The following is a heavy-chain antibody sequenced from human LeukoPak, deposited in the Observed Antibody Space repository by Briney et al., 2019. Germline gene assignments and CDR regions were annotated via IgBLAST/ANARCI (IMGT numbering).Heavy chain of an antibody. Sequence: GGSLRLSCAASGFTFSSYSMNWVCQAPGKGLEWVSYISSSSSTTYYADSVKGRFTISRDNPKNSLYLQMNRLRAADTAVYFCARGRVITMVRGVLVYWGEGNLVTV. CDR2: ISSSSSTT. CDR3: ARGRVITMVRGVLVY. V-gene: IGHV3-48*01. CDR1: GFTFSSYS. D-gene: IGHD3-10*01. J-gene: IGHJ4*02.